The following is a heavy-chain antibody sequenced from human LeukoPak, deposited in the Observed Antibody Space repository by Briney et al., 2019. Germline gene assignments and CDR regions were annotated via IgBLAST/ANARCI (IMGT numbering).Heavy chain of an antibody. D-gene: IGHD1-1*01. Sequence: GGSLRLSCAASGFTFSDYWMSWVRQAPGKGLEWVANIKHDGSTTYYLGSVKGRFTLSRDNAKNSLFLQMNSPRVEDTAVYYCARGYWNFDNWGQGTLVSVSS. CDR3: ARGYWNFDN. CDR1: GFTFSDYW. V-gene: IGHV3-7*01. J-gene: IGHJ4*02. CDR2: IKHDGSTT.